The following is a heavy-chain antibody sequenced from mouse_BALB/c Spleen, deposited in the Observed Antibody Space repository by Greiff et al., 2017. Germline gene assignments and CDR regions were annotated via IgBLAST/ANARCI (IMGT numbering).Heavy chain of an antibody. CDR3: ARHYDSAWFAY. J-gene: IGHJ3*01. CDR1: GFTFSSYT. D-gene: IGHD2-4*01. V-gene: IGHV5-12-2*01. Sequence: EVQLVESGGGLVQPGGSLKLSCAASGFTFSSYTMSWVRQTPEKRLEWVAYISNGGGSTYYPDTVKGRFTISRDNAKNTLYLQMSSLKSEDTAMYYCARHYDSAWFAYWGQGTLVTVSA. CDR2: ISNGGGST.